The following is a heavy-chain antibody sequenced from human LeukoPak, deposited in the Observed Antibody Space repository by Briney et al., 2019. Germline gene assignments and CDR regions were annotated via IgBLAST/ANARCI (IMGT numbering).Heavy chain of an antibody. Sequence: GASVKVSCKASGYTFTSYYMHWVRQAPGQGLEWMGIINPSGGSTSYAQKFQGRVTITRNTSISTAYMELSSLRSEDTAVYYCARTRGWRWLFPLDYWGQGTLVTVSS. J-gene: IGHJ4*02. CDR1: GYTFTSYY. D-gene: IGHD3-22*01. CDR2: INPSGGST. CDR3: ARTRGWRWLFPLDY. V-gene: IGHV1-46*01.